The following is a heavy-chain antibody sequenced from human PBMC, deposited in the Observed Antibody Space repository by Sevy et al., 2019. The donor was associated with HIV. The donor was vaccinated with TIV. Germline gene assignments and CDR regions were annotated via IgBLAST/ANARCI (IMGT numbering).Heavy chain of an antibody. CDR2: IKSKTDGGTT. V-gene: IGHV3-15*01. J-gene: IGHJ1*01. CDR3: TTGGSLFQH. Sequence: GGSLRLSCAASGFTFTNVWMSWVRQAPGKGLEWVAHIKSKTDGGTTDYAAPVRGRLTISRDNSKNKLYLQMNSLKTEDTAVYYCTTGGSLFQHWGQSTLVTVSS. CDR1: GFTFTNVW. D-gene: IGHD3-16*01.